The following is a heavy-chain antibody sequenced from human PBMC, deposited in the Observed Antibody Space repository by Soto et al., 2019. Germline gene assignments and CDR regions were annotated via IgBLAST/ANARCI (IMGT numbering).Heavy chain of an antibody. CDR3: ARDIGAGIIVSGSWQYGMDV. CDR2: ISYDGSNK. CDR1: GFSFSTFG. V-gene: IGHV3-30*03. D-gene: IGHD6-19*01. J-gene: IGHJ6*02. Sequence: QVQLVESGGGVVQPGRSLRLACAGSGFSFSTFGFHWVRQAPGKGLEWVALISYDGSNKEYSDSVRGRFTVSRESSGNTLYLQMNSLRPEDTAVYYCARDIGAGIIVSGSWQYGMDVWGQGTTVTVSS.